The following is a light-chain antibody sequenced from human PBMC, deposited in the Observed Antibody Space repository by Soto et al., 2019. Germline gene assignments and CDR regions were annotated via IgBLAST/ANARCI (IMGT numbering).Light chain of an antibody. J-gene: IGKJ3*01. CDR1: QSVSSSY. Sequence: EIVLTQSPATLSLSPGERATLSCGASQSVSSSYLAWYQQKPGLAPRLLIYDASSRATGIPDMFSGSGSGTDFTLTISRLEPEDFAVYYCQQYGNFTFGPGTKVDIK. V-gene: IGKV3D-20*01. CDR3: QQYGNFT. CDR2: DAS.